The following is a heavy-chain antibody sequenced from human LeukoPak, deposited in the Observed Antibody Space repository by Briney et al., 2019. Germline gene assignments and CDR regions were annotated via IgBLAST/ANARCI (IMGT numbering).Heavy chain of an antibody. D-gene: IGHD4-17*01. CDR3: ARTGPYSDVYYVDH. Sequence: ASVKVSCKTSGYTFTNYGLTWVRQASGQGLEYMGWIRPYNGDTNYPQKFQGRVTLTTDTSTRTVYMDLRSLRSDDTALYYCARTGPYSDVYYVDHWGQGTLVTVSS. CDR2: IRPYNGDT. J-gene: IGHJ4*02. V-gene: IGHV1-18*01. CDR1: GYTFTNYG.